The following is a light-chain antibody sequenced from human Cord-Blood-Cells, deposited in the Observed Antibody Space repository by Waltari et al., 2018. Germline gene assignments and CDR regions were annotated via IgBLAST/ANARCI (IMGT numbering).Light chain of an antibody. CDR3: CSYAGRV. CDR1: SSDVGGYNY. V-gene: IGLV2-11*01. CDR2: DVS. Sequence: QSALTQPRSVSGSPGPSVTISCTGTSSDVGGYNYVPWYQQHPGQAPKLLIYDVSKRPSGVPDRFSGSKSGNTASLTISGLQAEDEADYYCCSYAGRVFGRGTKLTVL. J-gene: IGLJ3*02.